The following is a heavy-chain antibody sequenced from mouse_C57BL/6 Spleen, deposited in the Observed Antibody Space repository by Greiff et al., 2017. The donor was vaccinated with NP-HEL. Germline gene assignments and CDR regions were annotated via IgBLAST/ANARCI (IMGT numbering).Heavy chain of an antibody. V-gene: IGHV1-22*01. CDR1: GYTFTDYN. J-gene: IGHJ2*01. Sequence: VQLKQSGPELVKPGASVKMSCKASGYTFTDYNMHWVKQSHGKSLEWIGYINPNNGGTSYNQKFKGKATLTENKSSSTAYMELRSLTSEDSAVYYCARRERPYYGNYGGYFDYWGQGTTLTVSS. CDR2: INPNNGGT. CDR3: ARRERPYYGNYGGYFDY. D-gene: IGHD2-10*01.